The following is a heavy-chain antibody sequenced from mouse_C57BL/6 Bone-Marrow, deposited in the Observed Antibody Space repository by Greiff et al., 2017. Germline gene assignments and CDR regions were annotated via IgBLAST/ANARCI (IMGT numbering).Heavy chain of an antibody. CDR2: INPSSGYT. V-gene: IGHV1-7*01. Sequence: QVQLKQSGAELAKPGASVKLSCKASGYTFTSYWMHWVKQRPGQGLEWIGYINPSSGYTKYNQKFKDKATLTADKSSSTAYMQLSSLTYEDSAVYYCARYGIWDYYGSSYFSWFAYWGQGTLVTVSA. CDR3: ARYGIWDYYGSSYFSWFAY. J-gene: IGHJ3*01. D-gene: IGHD1-1*01. CDR1: GYTFTSYW.